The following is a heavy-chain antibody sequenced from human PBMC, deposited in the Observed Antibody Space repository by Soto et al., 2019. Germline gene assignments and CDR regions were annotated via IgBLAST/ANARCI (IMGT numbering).Heavy chain of an antibody. J-gene: IGHJ3*02. CDR3: VKIRRQTIFGVVISPPNAFDI. CDR2: ISSNGGST. CDR1: GFTFSSYA. V-gene: IGHV3-64D*08. Sequence: WGSLRLSCSASGFTFSSYAMHWVRQAPGKGLEYVSAISSNGGSTYYADSVKGRFTISRDNSKNTLYLQMSSLRAEDTAVYYCVKIRRQTIFGVVISPPNAFDIWGQGTMVTVSS. D-gene: IGHD3-3*01.